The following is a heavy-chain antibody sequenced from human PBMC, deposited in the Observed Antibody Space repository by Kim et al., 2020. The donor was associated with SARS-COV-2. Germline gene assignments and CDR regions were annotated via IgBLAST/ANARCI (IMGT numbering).Heavy chain of an antibody. D-gene: IGHD3-10*01. V-gene: IGHV5-51*01. J-gene: IGHJ4*02. CDR1: GYSFTSYW. Sequence: GESLKISCKGSGYSFTSYWIGWVRQMPGKGLEWMGIIYPGDSDTRYSPSFQGQVTISADKSISTAYLQWSSLKASDTAMYYCARAPTLLWFGEFGFDYWGQGTLVTVSS. CDR3: ARAPTLLWFGEFGFDY. CDR2: IYPGDSDT.